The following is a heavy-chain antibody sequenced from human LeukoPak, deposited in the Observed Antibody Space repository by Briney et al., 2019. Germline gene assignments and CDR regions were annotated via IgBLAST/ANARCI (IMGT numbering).Heavy chain of an antibody. D-gene: IGHD1-26*01. CDR2: ISAYNGNT. CDR1: GGTFSSYA. J-gene: IGHJ3*02. CDR3: AREVVSYGDAFDI. Sequence: ASVKVSCKASGGTFSSYAISWVRQAPGQGLEWMGWISAYNGNTNYAQKLQGRVTMTTDTSTSTAYMELRSLRSDDTAVYYCAREVVSYGDAFDIWGQGTMVTVSS. V-gene: IGHV1-18*01.